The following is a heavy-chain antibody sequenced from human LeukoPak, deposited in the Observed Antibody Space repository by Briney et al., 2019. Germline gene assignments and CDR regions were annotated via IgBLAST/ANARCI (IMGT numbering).Heavy chain of an antibody. CDR2: ISYDGSNK. CDR3: AKNGNQHYYYYYMDV. D-gene: IGHD2-2*01. V-gene: IGHV3-30*18. J-gene: IGHJ6*03. Sequence: GGSLRLSCAASGFTFSSYGMHWVRQVPGKGLEWVSVISYDGSNKYYADSVKGRFIISRDNSKSTLYLQMNSLRAEDTAVYYCAKNGNQHYYYYYMDVWGKGTTVTVSS. CDR1: GFTFSSYG.